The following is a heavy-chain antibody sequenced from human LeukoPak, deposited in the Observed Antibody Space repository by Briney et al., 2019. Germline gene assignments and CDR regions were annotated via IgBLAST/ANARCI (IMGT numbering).Heavy chain of an antibody. CDR2: INPNSVDT. V-gene: IGHV1-2*02. CDR1: GYTFTDYY. D-gene: IGHD1-26*01. CDR3: ARGSEVGGTEKNALDI. J-gene: IGHJ3*02. Sequence: ASVKVSCKTSGYTFTDYYIHWVRQAPGQGLEWMGWINPNSVDTRYAQEFQDRVTMTRDTSITTAYMELSGLRSDDTALYYCARGSEVGGTEKNALDIWGQGTMVIVSS.